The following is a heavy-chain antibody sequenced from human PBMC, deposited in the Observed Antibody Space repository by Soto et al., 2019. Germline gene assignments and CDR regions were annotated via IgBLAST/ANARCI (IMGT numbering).Heavy chain of an antibody. J-gene: IGHJ4*02. CDR2: IHPSGST. CDR1: SGSLGDHY. Sequence: SETLSLTCAVFSGSLGDHYWAWIRQSPEKGLEWIGEIHPSGSTDYNPSLKSRLTLSFDTSKNQFSLRLSSVTAADTAVYSCVRLSFCTGTYDCGIAYWGQGTLVTVSS. D-gene: IGHD2-8*02. CDR3: VRLSFCTGTYDCGIAY. V-gene: IGHV4-34*01.